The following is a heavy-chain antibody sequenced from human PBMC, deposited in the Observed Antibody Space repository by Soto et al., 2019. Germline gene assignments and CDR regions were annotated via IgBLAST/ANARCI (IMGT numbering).Heavy chain of an antibody. CDR3: AMGGNNYHSSGYPQGFDN. V-gene: IGHV4-31*03. CDR2: IYYSGST. CDR1: GGSISSGVYY. J-gene: IGHJ4*02. D-gene: IGHD3-22*01. Sequence: SETLYLTCTFSGGSISSGVYYWSWIRQHPGKGLEWIGYIYYSGSTYYNPSLKSRVTISVDTSKNQFSLKLSSVTAADTAVYYCAMGGNNYHSSGYPQGFDNWAQGPLLTVSS.